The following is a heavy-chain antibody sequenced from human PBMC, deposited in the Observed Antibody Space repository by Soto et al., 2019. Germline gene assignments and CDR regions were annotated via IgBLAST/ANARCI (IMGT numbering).Heavy chain of an antibody. J-gene: IGHJ4*02. CDR2: IIPIFGTA. V-gene: IGHV1-69*12. Sequence: QVQLVQSGAEVKKPGSSVKVSCKASGGTFSSYAISWVRQAPGQGLEWMGGIIPIFGTANYAQKFQGRVTITADESTSIAYMELSSLRSEDTAMYYCARDRWYGGFFDYWGQGTLVTVSS. D-gene: IGHD2-15*01. CDR1: GGTFSSYA. CDR3: ARDRWYGGFFDY.